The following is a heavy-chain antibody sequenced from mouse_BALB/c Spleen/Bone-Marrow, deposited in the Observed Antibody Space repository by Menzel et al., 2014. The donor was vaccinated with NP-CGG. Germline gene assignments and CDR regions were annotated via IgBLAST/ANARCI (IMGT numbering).Heavy chain of an antibody. CDR1: GFNIKDTY. J-gene: IGHJ2*01. V-gene: IGHV14-3*02. CDR3: ARRFDYEDY. CDR2: IDPANGNT. D-gene: IGHD2-4*01. Sequence: EVQLQQSGAELVKPGASVKLSCTASGFNIKDTYIHWVKRRPEQSLEWIGRIDPANGNTKYDPKFQGKATITADTSSNTAYLQLSGLTSEDTAVYYCARRFDYEDYWGQGTTLTVSS.